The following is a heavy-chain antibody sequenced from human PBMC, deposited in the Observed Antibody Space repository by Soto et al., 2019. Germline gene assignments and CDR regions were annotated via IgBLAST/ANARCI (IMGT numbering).Heavy chain of an antibody. CDR2: IYGDDDK. CDR1: GFSLSTSAVG. Sequence: QITLKESGPPLVKPTQTLTLTCTFSGFSLSTSAVGVGWIRQPPGKALEWLTVIYGDDDKRSSPSLRSRLTITKDTFKNQVVLTMNNMDPVDTATYYCAHRHRDSAGLFDYWGQGTLVTVSS. CDR3: AHRHRDSAGLFDY. J-gene: IGHJ4*02. V-gene: IGHV2-5*02.